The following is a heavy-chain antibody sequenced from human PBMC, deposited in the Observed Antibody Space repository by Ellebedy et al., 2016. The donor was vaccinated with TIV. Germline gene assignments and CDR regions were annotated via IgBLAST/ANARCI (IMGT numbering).Heavy chain of an antibody. Sequence: GGSLRLSCAASGFTLSDFAMHWVRQAPGKGLEWVAVILNDGNKKYYADSVRGRFTISRDNSERTLYLQMKSLRPEDTAVYYCAKDPPLYEYVWGAYRPKYFDSWGQGTLVTVSS. CDR1: GFTLSDFA. V-gene: IGHV3-30*18. J-gene: IGHJ4*02. D-gene: IGHD3-16*02. CDR3: AKDPPLYEYVWGAYRPKYFDS. CDR2: ILNDGNKK.